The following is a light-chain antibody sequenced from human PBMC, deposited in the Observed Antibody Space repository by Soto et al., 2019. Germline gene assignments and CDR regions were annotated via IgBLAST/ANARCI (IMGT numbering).Light chain of an antibody. Sequence: QSALTQPASVSGSPGQSITISCTGTSSDVGRYNYVFWYQQYPGKAPKLMIYDVSGRPSGVSDRFSGSKSGNTASLTISGLQAEDEADYYCNSYTGTSARYVFGTGTKVTVL. V-gene: IGLV2-14*03. CDR2: DVS. CDR3: NSYTGTSARYV. J-gene: IGLJ1*01. CDR1: SSDVGRYNY.